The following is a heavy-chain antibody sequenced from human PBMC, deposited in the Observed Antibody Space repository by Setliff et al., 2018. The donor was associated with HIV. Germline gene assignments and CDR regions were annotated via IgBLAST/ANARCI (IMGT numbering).Heavy chain of an antibody. CDR1: GDTFNNCA. D-gene: IGHD2-21*01. J-gene: IGHJ4*02. Sequence: VKVSCKASGDTFNNCAVTWVRQAPGQGLEWMGGISSINGNTNYAQKFQGRVTMTTDTFTNTAYMELRSLRSDDTAVYYCARGTINNYFDYWGQGTLVTVSS. CDR2: ISSINGNT. CDR3: ARGTINNYFDY. V-gene: IGHV1-18*01.